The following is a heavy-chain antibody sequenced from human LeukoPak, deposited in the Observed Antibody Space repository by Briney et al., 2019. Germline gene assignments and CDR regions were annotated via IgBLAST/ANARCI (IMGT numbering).Heavy chain of an antibody. CDR3: AKEQQQLVLMYYYYYMDV. J-gene: IGHJ6*03. CDR2: IRYDGSNK. Sequence: GGSLRLSCAASGFTFSSYGMHWVRQAPGKGLEWVAFIRYDGSNKYYADSVKGRFTISRDNSKNTLYLQMNSLRAEDTAVYYCAKEQQQLVLMYYYYYMDVWGKGTTVTVSS. V-gene: IGHV3-30*02. D-gene: IGHD6-13*01. CDR1: GFTFSSYG.